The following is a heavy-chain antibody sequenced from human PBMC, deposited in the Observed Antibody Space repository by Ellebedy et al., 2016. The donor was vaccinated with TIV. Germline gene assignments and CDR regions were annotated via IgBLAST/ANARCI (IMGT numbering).Heavy chain of an antibody. CDR3: ARECAFTNDCQRRYFDY. V-gene: IGHV1-18*01. Sequence: AASVKVSCKAAGYTFTSYGISWVRQAPGQGLEWMGWISGDNTTVNYAQKVQGRVTITTDTSTDTAYIELRSLRSDDTAIYYCARECAFTNDCQRRYFDYWGQGTLVTVSS. J-gene: IGHJ4*02. CDR1: GYTFTSYG. CDR2: ISGDNTTV. D-gene: IGHD2-21*02.